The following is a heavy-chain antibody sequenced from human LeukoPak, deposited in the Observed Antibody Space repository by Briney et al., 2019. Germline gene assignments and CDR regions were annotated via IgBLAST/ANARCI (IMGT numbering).Heavy chain of an antibody. J-gene: IGHJ4*02. V-gene: IGHV1-18*01. CDR2: ISAYNGNT. D-gene: IGHD1-1*01. CDR3: ARDLGELEWSYYFDY. Sequence: ASVKVSCKASGGTFSSYAISWVRQAPGQGLEWMGWISAYNGNTNYAQKLQGRVTMTTDTSTSTAYMELRSLRSDDTAVYYCARDLGELEWSYYFDYWGQGTLVTVSS. CDR1: GGTFSSYA.